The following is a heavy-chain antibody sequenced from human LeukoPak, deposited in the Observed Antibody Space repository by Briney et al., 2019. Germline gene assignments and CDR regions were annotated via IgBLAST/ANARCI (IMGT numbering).Heavy chain of an antibody. Sequence: GGSLRLSCAASGFIVNSNYMSWVRQAPGKGLEWVSIIYSGGSTYYADSVKGRFTISRDNSKNTVCLQMNSLRAEDTAVYYCAKYSGSYLFDYWGQGTLVTVSS. J-gene: IGHJ4*02. CDR2: IYSGGST. V-gene: IGHV3-53*01. D-gene: IGHD1-26*01. CDR3: AKYSGSYLFDY. CDR1: GFIVNSNY.